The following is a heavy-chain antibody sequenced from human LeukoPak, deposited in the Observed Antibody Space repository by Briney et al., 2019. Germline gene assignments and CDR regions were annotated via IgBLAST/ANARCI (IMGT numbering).Heavy chain of an antibody. Sequence: ASVKVTCKASGYTFTNFDVNWVRQATGQGLEWMGWINPNSGGTNYAQKFQGRVTMTRDTSISTAYMELSRLRSGDTAVYYCARGGSWYLYYFDYWGQGTLVTVSS. CDR2: INPNSGGT. CDR1: GYTFTNFD. V-gene: IGHV1-2*02. D-gene: IGHD2-15*01. CDR3: ARGGSWYLYYFDY. J-gene: IGHJ4*02.